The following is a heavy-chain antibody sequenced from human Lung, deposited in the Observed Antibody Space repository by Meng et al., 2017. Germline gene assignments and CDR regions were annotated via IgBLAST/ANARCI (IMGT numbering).Heavy chain of an antibody. CDR1: GGSSIDYY. V-gene: IGHV4-34*01. D-gene: IGHD4-11*01. CDR3: ARGPTTMAHDFDY. J-gene: IGHJ4*02. Sequence: KHSETPAPTCVVYGGSSIDYYWTWNRQPPGKGLEWIGEINHSGSTNYNPSLESRATISVDTSQDNLSLKLSSVTAADSAVYYCARGPTTMAHDFDYWGQGTLVTVSS. CDR2: INHSGST.